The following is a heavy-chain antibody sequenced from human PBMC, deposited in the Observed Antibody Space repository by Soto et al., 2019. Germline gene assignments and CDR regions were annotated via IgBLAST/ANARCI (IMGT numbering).Heavy chain of an antibody. CDR2: IYYSGST. J-gene: IGHJ4*02. D-gene: IGHD4-17*01. Sequence: SETLSLTCTVSGGSISSSSYYWGWIRQPPGKGLEWIGSIYYSGSTYYNPSLKSRVTISVDTSKNQFSLKLSSVTAADTAVYYCARPPFAHYGDLAAPQTAEEGQLDYWGQGTLVTVSS. CDR3: ARPPFAHYGDLAAPQTAEEGQLDY. V-gene: IGHV4-39*01. CDR1: GGSISSSSYY.